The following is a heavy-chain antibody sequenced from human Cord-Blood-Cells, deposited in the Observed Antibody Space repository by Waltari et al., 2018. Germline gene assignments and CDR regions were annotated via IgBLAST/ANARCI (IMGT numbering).Heavy chain of an antibody. D-gene: IGHD7-27*01. CDR2: IYHSGST. V-gene: IGHV4-38-2*02. CDR1: GYSISSGYY. CDR3: AREFRNWGSGYFDL. J-gene: IGHJ2*01. Sequence: QVQLQESGPGLVKPSETLSLTCAVSGYSISSGYYWGWIRQPPGKGLEWIGSIYHSGSTYYNPPLTSRVTISVDASKNQFSLKLSSVTAADTAVYYCAREFRNWGSGYFDLWGRGTLVTVSS.